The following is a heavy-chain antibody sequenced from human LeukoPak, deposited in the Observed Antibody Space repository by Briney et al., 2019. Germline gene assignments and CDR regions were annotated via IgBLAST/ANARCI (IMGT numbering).Heavy chain of an antibody. CDR2: INIDADSI. V-gene: IGHV3-74*01. CDR3: ARGPEREHIDY. J-gene: IGHJ4*02. Sequence: GGSLRLSCAASGFTFSSYWMYWVRQAPGQGLVWVSCINIDADSISYADSVKGRFTISRDNAKNTLYLQMNSLRGEDTAVYYCARGPEREHIDYWGQGTLVTVS. D-gene: IGHD1-26*01. CDR1: GFTFSSYW.